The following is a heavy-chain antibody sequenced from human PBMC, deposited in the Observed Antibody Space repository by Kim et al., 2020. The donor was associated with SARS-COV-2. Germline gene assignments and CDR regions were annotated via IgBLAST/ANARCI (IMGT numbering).Heavy chain of an antibody. CDR2: IKSKSDGGPI. CDR3: TTGRRWLQADD. D-gene: IGHD5-12*01. CDR1: GFTFTNAW. V-gene: IGHV3-15*01. J-gene: IGHJ4*02. Sequence: GGSLRLSCAASGFTFTNAWMSWVRQAPGKGLEWIGRIKSKSDGGPIDYAARVRGRCTISRDDSEHMLYLQMNSLKIEDTAVYFCTTGRRWLQADDLGRGALVTVSS.